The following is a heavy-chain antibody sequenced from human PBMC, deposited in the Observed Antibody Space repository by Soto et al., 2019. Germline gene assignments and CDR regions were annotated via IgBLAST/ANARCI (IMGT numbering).Heavy chain of an antibody. J-gene: IGHJ4*02. CDR3: ARGANTYYYDSSGPDY. CDR2: IWYDGSNK. CDR1: GFTFSSYG. Sequence: GGSLRLSCAASGFTFSSYGMHWVRQAPGKGLEWVAVIWYDGSNKYYADSVKGRFTISRDNSKNTLYLQMNSLRAEDTAVYYCARGANTYYYDSSGPDYWGQGTLVTVSS. V-gene: IGHV3-33*01. D-gene: IGHD3-22*01.